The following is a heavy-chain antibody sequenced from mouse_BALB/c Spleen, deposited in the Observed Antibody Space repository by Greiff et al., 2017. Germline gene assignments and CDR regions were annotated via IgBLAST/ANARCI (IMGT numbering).Heavy chain of an antibody. CDR2: IDPFNGGT. D-gene: IGHD1-1*01. CDR3: ASSSYQYYFDY. J-gene: IGHJ2*01. Sequence: VQLQQSGPELMKPGASVKISCTASGYSFTSYYMHWVKQSHGKSLEWIGYIDPFNGGTCYNQKFKGKDTFTVDKSSSTAYKHLSSLTTEDSAVYYCASSSYQYYFDYWGQGTTLTVSS. CDR1: GYSFTSYY. V-gene: IGHV1S135*01.